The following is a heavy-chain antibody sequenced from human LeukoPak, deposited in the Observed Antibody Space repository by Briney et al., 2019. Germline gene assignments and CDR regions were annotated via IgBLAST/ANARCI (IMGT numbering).Heavy chain of an antibody. V-gene: IGHV1-46*01. D-gene: IGHD3-22*01. Sequence: ASVKVSCKASGYTFTGYYMHWVRQAPGQGLEWMGIVNPSGGSTSYAQKFQGRVTMTRDTSTSTVYMELSSLRSEDTAVYYCARDFHDYDSSGPTWYFDLWGRGTLVTVSS. CDR1: GYTFTGYY. J-gene: IGHJ2*01. CDR3: ARDFHDYDSSGPTWYFDL. CDR2: VNPSGGST.